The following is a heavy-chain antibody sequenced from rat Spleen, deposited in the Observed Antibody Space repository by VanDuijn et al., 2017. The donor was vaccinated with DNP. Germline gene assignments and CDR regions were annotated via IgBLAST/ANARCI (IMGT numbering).Heavy chain of an antibody. Sequence: EVQLVESGGGLVQPGRSLKLSCAASGFTFSDYYMAWVRQAPTRGLEWVAYIGSDGYAPYYGVSVKGRFTISRDNAKSTLYLQMSKLGSEDTATYYCATHSSSYIFGGWFAYWGQGTLVTVSS. D-gene: IGHD1-2*01. CDR3: ATHSSSYIFGGWFAY. V-gene: IGHV5-22*01. CDR1: GFTFSDYY. J-gene: IGHJ3*01. CDR2: IGSDGYAP.